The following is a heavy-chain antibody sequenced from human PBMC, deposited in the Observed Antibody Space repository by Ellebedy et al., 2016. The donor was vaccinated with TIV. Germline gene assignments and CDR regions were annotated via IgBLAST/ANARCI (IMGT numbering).Heavy chain of an antibody. J-gene: IGHJ4*02. D-gene: IGHD1-26*01. CDR3: TTEQWELYF. CDR1: GFTFSSYS. V-gene: IGHV3-15*01. CDR2: IKRNADGGAT. Sequence: GESLKISCAASGFTFSSYSMNWVRQAPGKGLEWVDRIKRNADGGATDYAAPVKGRFTISRDDSKHTLFLHMNKLETEDTGVYYCTTEQWELYFWGQGTLVTVSS.